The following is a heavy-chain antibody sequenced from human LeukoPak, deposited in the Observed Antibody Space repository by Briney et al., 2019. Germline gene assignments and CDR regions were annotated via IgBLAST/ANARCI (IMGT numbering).Heavy chain of an antibody. CDR1: GFTVSSNY. D-gene: IGHD5-12*01. Sequence: PGGSLRLSCAASGFTVSSNYMSWVRQAPGKGLEWVSVIYSGGSTYYADSVKGRFTISRDNSKNTLYLQMNSLRAEDTAVYYCARLLPPVPGYSRYDRGNYFDDWGLGTLVSVSS. CDR2: IYSGGST. CDR3: ARLLPPVPGYSRYDRGNYFDD. J-gene: IGHJ4*02. V-gene: IGHV3-53*01.